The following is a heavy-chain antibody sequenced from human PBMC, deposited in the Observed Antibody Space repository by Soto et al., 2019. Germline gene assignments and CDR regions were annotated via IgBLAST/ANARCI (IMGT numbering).Heavy chain of an antibody. V-gene: IGHV3-23*01. J-gene: IGHJ4*02. Sequence: GGSLRLSCAASGFTFSSYAMSWVRQAPGKGLEWVSAISGSGGSTYYADSVKGRFTISRDNSKNTLYLQMNSLRAEDTAVYHCAPTGGSYLGYFDYWGQGTLVTVSS. CDR1: GFTFSSYA. CDR3: APTGGSYLGYFDY. D-gene: IGHD1-26*01. CDR2: ISGSGGST.